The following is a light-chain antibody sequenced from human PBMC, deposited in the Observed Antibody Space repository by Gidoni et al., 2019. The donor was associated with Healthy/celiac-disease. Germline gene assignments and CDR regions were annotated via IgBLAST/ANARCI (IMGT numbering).Light chain of an antibody. V-gene: IGKV2-28*01. CDR3: MQALQTPRT. Sequence: IVMTPSPLSLPVTPGEPASISCRSSQSLLHSNGYNYLDWYLQKPGQSPQLLIYLGSNRASGVPDRFSGSRSGTDFTLKISRVEDEDVGVYYCMQALQTPRTFGQGTKLEIK. CDR1: QSLLHSNGYNY. CDR2: LGS. J-gene: IGKJ2*01.